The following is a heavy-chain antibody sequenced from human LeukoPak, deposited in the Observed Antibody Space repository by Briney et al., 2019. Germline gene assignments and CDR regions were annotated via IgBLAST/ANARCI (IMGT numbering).Heavy chain of an antibody. Sequence: GGSLRLSCAASGFTFSTYSMNWVRQAPGKGLEWVSYISSSSSAIYYADSVKGRFTISRDNAENSLYLQMNSLRAEDTAVYYCARGSTYYDSSGQVPFDYWGQGTLVTVSS. D-gene: IGHD3-22*01. V-gene: IGHV3-48*01. CDR1: GFTFSTYS. J-gene: IGHJ4*02. CDR3: ARGSTYYDSSGQVPFDY. CDR2: ISSSSSAI.